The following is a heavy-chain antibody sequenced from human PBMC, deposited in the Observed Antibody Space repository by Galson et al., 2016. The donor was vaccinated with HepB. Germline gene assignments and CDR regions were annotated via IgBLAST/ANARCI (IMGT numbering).Heavy chain of an antibody. V-gene: IGHV1-69*10. D-gene: IGHD2-15*01. CDR2: IIPMLGTA. J-gene: IGHJ5*02. CDR3: AKAPALVVAWFDP. CDR1: GDTFSSYA. Sequence: SVKVSCKGSGDTFSSYAISWVRQAPGQGLEWMGGIIPMLGTAIYTQKFQGRVTITADKSTSTAYMEVSSLRSEDTAVYYCAKAPALVVAWFDPWGQGTLVTVSS.